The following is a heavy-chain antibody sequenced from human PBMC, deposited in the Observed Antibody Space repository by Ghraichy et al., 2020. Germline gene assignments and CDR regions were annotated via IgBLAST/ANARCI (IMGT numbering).Heavy chain of an antibody. J-gene: IGHJ5*02. Sequence: GGSLRLSCAMSGFTFVDFALGWVRQAPGKGLEWVSSIARSGSADYTDSVKGHFTITRDNSKNILYLHMSSLRAADTATDYCARYSGWHPSSYVFKSWGQGTLVTVSS. CDR3: ARYSGWHPSSYVFKS. CDR1: GFTFVDFA. V-gene: IGHV3-23*01. CDR2: IARSGSA. D-gene: IGHD5-12*01.